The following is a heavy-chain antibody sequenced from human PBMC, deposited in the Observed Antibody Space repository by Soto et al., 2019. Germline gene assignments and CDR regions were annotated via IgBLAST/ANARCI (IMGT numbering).Heavy chain of an antibody. V-gene: IGHV4-34*01. Sequence: SETLSLTCAVYGGSFSGYYWSWIRQPPGKGLEWIGEINHSGSTNYNPSLKSRVTISVDTSKNQFSLKLSSVTAADTAVYYCARSFGRFGVVIHYWGQGTLVTVSS. CDR2: INHSGST. CDR3: ARSFGRFGVVIHY. D-gene: IGHD3-3*01. J-gene: IGHJ4*02. CDR1: GGSFSGYY.